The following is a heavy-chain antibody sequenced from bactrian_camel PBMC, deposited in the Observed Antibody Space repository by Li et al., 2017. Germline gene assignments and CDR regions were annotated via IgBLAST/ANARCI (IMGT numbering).Heavy chain of an antibody. V-gene: IGHV3S40*01. CDR2: INSGDRT. CDR3: VKPPGSSNGGLPLHPH. J-gene: IGHJ4*01. Sequence: DVQLVESGGGLVQPGGSLRLTCLASGFTFNDYAMTWVRQAPGKGLEWVSSINSGDRTSYRNSVKGRFTISRDNAKNTIDLQMNTLTTGDTALYYCVKPPGSSNGGLPLHPHWGQGTQVTVS. D-gene: IGHD2*01. CDR1: GFTFNDYA.